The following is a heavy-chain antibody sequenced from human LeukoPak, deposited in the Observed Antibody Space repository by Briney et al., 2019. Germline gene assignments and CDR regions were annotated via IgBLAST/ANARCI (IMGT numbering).Heavy chain of an antibody. CDR3: AKEGRWTGYSSRAIYYYGMDV. D-gene: IGHD6-13*01. Sequence: GGSLRLSCAASGFTFSSYSMNWVRQAPGKGLEWVSSISSSSSYIYYADSVKGRFTISRDNAKNSLYLQMNSLRAEDTAVYYCAKEGRWTGYSSRAIYYYGMDVWGQGTTVTVSS. CDR1: GFTFSSYS. J-gene: IGHJ6*02. V-gene: IGHV3-21*01. CDR2: ISSSSSYI.